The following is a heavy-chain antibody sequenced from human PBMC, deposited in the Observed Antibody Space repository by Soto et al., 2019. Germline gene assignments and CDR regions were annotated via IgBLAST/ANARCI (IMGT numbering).Heavy chain of an antibody. CDR3: AKERILRFLEWPGGFDP. D-gene: IGHD3-3*01. CDR1: GFSFSSYG. CDR2: ISYDGSNK. V-gene: IGHV3-30*18. Sequence: GGSLRLSCAASGFSFSSYGMHWVRQAPGKGLEWVAVISYDGSNKYYADSVKGRFTISRDNSKNTLYLQMNSLRAEDTAVYYCAKERILRFLEWPGGFDPWGQGT. J-gene: IGHJ5*02.